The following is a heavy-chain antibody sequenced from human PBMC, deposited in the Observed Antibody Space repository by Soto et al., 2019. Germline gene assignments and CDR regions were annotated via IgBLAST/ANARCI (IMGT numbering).Heavy chain of an antibody. V-gene: IGHV5-51*01. J-gene: IGHJ5*02. CDR2: VYPGDSDT. CDR3: ARHINWFDP. CDR1: GYSFTSYW. Sequence: LNISCKGSGYSFTSYWIGWVRQMPGKGLEWMGIVYPGDSDTRYSPSFQGQVTISADKSINTAYLQWSSLKASDTAMYYCARHINWFDPWGQGTLVTVSS.